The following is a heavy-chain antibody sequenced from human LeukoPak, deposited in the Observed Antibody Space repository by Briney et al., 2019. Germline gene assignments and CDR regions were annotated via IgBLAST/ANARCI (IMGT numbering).Heavy chain of an antibody. D-gene: IGHD2-15*01. CDR1: GFTFSSYS. CDR3: ARDRCTGGRCYSLSVGYMDV. V-gene: IGHV3-48*01. J-gene: IGHJ6*03. CDR2: ISSSSSAI. Sequence: AGGSLRLSCATSGFTFSSYSMNWVRQAPGKGLEWVSYISSSSSAIYYADSVKGRFTISRDKAKNSLYLQMNSLRAEDTAVYYCARDRCTGGRCYSLSVGYMDVWGKGTTVTVSS.